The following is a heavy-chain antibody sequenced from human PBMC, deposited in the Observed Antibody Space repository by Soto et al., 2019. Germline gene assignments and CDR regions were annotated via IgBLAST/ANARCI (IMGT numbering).Heavy chain of an antibody. Sequence: EVQLLESGGDLVQPGGSLRLSCAASGFTFTSYAMSWIRQAPGKGLEWVSAITGGGDNTYYADSVKGRFTISRDNSKNTLSLQMNSLRAEDTAVYYCTQDGGSRDWLTVNWGQGTLVTVSS. CDR2: ITGGGDNT. V-gene: IGHV3-23*01. D-gene: IGHD3-9*01. CDR1: GFTFTSYA. CDR3: TQDGGSRDWLTVN. J-gene: IGHJ4*02.